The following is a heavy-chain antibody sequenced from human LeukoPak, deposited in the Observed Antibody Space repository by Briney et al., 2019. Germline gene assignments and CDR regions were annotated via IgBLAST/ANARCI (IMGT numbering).Heavy chain of an antibody. J-gene: IGHJ4*02. V-gene: IGHV1-24*01. CDR2: FDPEDGET. CDR1: GYTLTELS. Sequence: ASVKVSCKVSGYTLTELSMHWVRQAPGKGLEWMGGFDPEDGETIYAQKFQGRVTMTEDTSTDTAYMELSSLRSEDTAVYYCATIDLGAHGLPNFDYWGQGTLVTVSS. CDR3: ATIDLGAHGLPNFDY. D-gene: IGHD1-26*01.